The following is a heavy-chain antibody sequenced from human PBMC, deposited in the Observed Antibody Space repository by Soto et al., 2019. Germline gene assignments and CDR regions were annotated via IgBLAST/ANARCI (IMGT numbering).Heavy chain of an antibody. J-gene: IGHJ4*02. CDR1: GFTFSSYA. D-gene: IGHD6-13*01. CDR2: ISGSAGST. Sequence: GGSLRLSCAASGFTFSSYAMSWVRQAPGKGLEWVSAISGSAGSTYYADSVKGRFTISRDNSKNTLYLQMNSLRAEDTAAYYCAKDSGSWPYYSDYWGQGTLVTVPQ. V-gene: IGHV3-23*01. CDR3: AKDSGSWPYYSDY.